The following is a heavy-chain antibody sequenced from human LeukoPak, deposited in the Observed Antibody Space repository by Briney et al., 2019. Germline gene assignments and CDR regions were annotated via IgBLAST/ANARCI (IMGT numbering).Heavy chain of an antibody. J-gene: IGHJ4*02. Sequence: GASVKVSCKASGYTFTDNAMHWVRQTPGQGLEWMGWINPNSGGAILAQQFQGRARMIRDTSISTAYMEVIRLVSDDTAVYYCARERDRTFDFWGQGTLVTVSS. CDR3: ARERDRTFDF. CDR2: INPNSGGA. V-gene: IGHV1-2*02. CDR1: GYTFTDNA. D-gene: IGHD1-1*01.